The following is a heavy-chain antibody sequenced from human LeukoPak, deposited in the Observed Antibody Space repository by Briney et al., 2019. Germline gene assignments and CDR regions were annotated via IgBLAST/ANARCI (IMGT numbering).Heavy chain of an antibody. D-gene: IGHD3-3*01. J-gene: IGHJ2*01. CDR2: INSDESST. Sequence: WGSLRLSCAASGFTFSSYWMHWVRQAPGQGLVWVSRINSDESSTSYAESVQGRFTISRNNAKNTLYLQMNSLKAEDTAVYYCVRGFSGDWYFDLWGRGTLVTVS. CDR1: GFTFSSYW. CDR3: VRGFSGDWYFDL. V-gene: IGHV3-74*01.